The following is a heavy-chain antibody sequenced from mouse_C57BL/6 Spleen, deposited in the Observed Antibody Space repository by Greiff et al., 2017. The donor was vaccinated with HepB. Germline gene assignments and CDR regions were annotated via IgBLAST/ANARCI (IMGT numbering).Heavy chain of an antibody. J-gene: IGHJ2*01. Sequence: VQLQQSGAELVRPGASVKLSCTASGFNIKDDYMHWVKQRPEQGLEWIGWIDPENGDTEYASKFQGKATITADTASNTAYLQLSSLTSEDTAVYYCTTNDEGYWGQGTTLTVSA. CDR2: IDPENGDT. CDR1: GFNIKDDY. V-gene: IGHV14-4*01. CDR3: TTNDEGY. D-gene: IGHD2-12*01.